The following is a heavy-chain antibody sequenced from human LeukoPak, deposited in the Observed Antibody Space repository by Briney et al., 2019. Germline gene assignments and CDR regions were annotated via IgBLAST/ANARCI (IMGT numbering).Heavy chain of an antibody. CDR3: AKDQGVATIRAREASADY. Sequence: PGGSLRLSCAASGFTFSSYGMHWVRQAPGKGLEWVAVISYDGSNKYYADSVKGRFTISRDNSKNTLYLQMNSLRAEDTAVYYCAKDQGVATIRAREASADYWGQGTLVTVSS. V-gene: IGHV3-30*18. J-gene: IGHJ4*02. CDR1: GFTFSSYG. CDR2: ISYDGSNK. D-gene: IGHD5-12*01.